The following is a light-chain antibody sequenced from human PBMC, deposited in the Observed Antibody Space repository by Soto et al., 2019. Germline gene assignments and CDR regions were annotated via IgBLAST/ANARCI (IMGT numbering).Light chain of an antibody. CDR3: QSYDTSLSGAV. Sequence: QSVLTQPPSVSGAPGQRVTISCTGSSSNIGAGYDVHWYQQLPRAAPKLLIYGSSNRPSGVPDRFSGSKSGTSASLAITGLQAEDEADYYCQSYDTSLSGAVFGGGTQLTVL. CDR2: GSS. J-gene: IGLJ3*02. CDR1: SSNIGAGYD. V-gene: IGLV1-40*01.